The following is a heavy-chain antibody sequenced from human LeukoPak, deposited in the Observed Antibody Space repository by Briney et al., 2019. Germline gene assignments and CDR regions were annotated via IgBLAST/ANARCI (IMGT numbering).Heavy chain of an antibody. Sequence: SETLSLTCTVSGYSISSGYYWGWIRQPPGKGLEWIGSIYYSGSTYYNPSLKSRVTISVDTSKNQFSLKLSSVTAADTAVYYCAREKSSGWSALPRYGMDVWGQGTTVTVSS. CDR2: IYYSGST. D-gene: IGHD6-19*01. CDR3: AREKSSGWSALPRYGMDV. J-gene: IGHJ6*02. CDR1: GYSISSGYY. V-gene: IGHV4-38-2*02.